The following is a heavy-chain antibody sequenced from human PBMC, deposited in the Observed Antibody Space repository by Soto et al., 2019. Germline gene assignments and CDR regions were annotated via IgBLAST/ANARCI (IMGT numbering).Heavy chain of an antibody. V-gene: IGHV3-23*01. CDR1: GLSFSSYA. CDR2: ISRSGNST. J-gene: IGHJ4*02. Sequence: EVQVLESGGGLAQPGRSLRLSCAVSGLSFSSYAMTWVRQSPGKGLEWVSSISRSGNSTYSADSVRGRFTISRDNSKNTLYLHMNSLRAEDTAVYYCAKDAKILDWLPTSYYFDFWGQGPLVTVSS. CDR3: AKDAKILDWLPTSYYFDF. D-gene: IGHD3-9*01.